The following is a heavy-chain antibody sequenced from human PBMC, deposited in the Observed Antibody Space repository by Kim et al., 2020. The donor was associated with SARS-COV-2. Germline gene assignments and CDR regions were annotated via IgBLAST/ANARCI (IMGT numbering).Heavy chain of an antibody. CDR2: IYYSGST. D-gene: IGHD3-9*01. CDR1: GGSVSSGSYY. J-gene: IGHJ4*02. V-gene: IGHV4-61*01. Sequence: SETLSLTCTVSGGSVSSGSYYWSWIRQPPGKGLEWIGYIYYSGSTNYNPPLKSRVTISVDTSKNQFSLKRSSVTAADTAVYYCARGGRGYDILTGYNGNFDYWGQGTLVTVSS. CDR3: ARGGRGYDILTGYNGNFDY.